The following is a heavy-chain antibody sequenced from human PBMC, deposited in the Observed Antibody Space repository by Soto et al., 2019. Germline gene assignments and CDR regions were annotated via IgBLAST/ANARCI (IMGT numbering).Heavy chain of an antibody. Sequence: HPGGSLRLSCAASGFTFSSYGMHWVRQAPGKGLEWVAVIWYDGSNKYYADSVKGRFTISRDNSKNTLYLQMNSLRAEDTAVYYCARDRGLLDAFDIWGQGTMVTVSS. CDR2: IWYDGSNK. J-gene: IGHJ3*02. CDR3: ARDRGLLDAFDI. CDR1: GFTFSSYG. V-gene: IGHV3-33*01.